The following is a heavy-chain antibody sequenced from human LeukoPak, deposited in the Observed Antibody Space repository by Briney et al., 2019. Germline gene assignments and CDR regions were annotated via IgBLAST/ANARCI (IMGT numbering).Heavy chain of an antibody. V-gene: IGHV4-39*07. J-gene: IGHJ4*02. CDR2: IYYSGST. CDR3: ARGSGRYCSGGSCYSSDY. CDR1: GGSISSSSYY. Sequence: SETLSLTCTVSGGSISSSSYYWGWIRQPPGKGLEWIGSIYYSGSTYYNPSLKSRVTISVDTSKNQFSLKLSSVTAADTAVYYCARGSGRYCSGGSCYSSDYWGQGTLVTVSS. D-gene: IGHD2-15*01.